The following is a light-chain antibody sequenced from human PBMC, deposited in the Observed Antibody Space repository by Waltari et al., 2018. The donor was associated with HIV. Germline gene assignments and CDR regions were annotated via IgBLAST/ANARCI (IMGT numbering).Light chain of an antibody. J-gene: IGLJ3*02. CDR3: SSYTSSITWV. Sequence: QSALTQPASVSGSLGQSITISCTGTSSDVGGYNFVSWYQQHPGKAPKLMIYEVSNRPSGVSSRFSGSKSGNTASLTISGLQTEDEADYYCSSYTSSITWVFGGGTKLTVV. CDR2: EVS. CDR1: SSDVGGYNF. V-gene: IGLV2-14*01.